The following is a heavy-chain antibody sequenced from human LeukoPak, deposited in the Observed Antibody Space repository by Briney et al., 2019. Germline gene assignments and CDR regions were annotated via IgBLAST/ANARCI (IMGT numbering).Heavy chain of an antibody. D-gene: IGHD5-18*01. CDR2: ISYFDSPI. CDR3: ARVSSSGYGVSSGLAF. CDR1: GFDFNSYS. J-gene: IGHJ4*02. Sequence: GGSLRLSCAASGFDFNSYSMTWVRQAPGKGLEWISYISYFDSPIYYADSVKGRFTISRDNAKNSLYLQMNSLRAEDTAMYYCARVSSSGYGVSSGLAFWGQGTLVTVS. V-gene: IGHV3-48*04.